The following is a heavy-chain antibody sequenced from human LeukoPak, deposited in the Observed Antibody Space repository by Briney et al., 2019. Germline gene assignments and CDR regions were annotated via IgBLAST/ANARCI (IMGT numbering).Heavy chain of an antibody. CDR3: ARDLTGYYYYYYMDV. V-gene: IGHV3-74*01. J-gene: IGHJ6*03. Sequence: GGSLRLSCVASGFTFSNYAMSWVRQAPGKGLVWVSRINSDGSSTSYADSVKGRFTISRDNAKNTLYLQMNSLRAEDTAVYYCARDLTGYYYYYYMDVWGKGTTVTVSS. CDR2: INSDGSST. D-gene: IGHD4/OR15-4a*01. CDR1: GFTFSNYA.